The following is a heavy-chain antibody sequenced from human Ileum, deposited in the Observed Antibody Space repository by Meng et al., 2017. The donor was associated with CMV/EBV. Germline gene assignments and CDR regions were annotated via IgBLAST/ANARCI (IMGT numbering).Heavy chain of an antibody. V-gene: IGHV3-66*02. CDR3: ARDNAFDI. Sequence: LRLSWAASGFTVSSNYMSWVRQAPGKGLEWVSVIYGGGSTYYADSVKGRFTISRDNSKNTLYLQMNSLRAEDTAVYYCARDNAFDIWGQGTMVTVSS. CDR2: IYGGGST. CDR1: GFTVSSNY. J-gene: IGHJ3*02.